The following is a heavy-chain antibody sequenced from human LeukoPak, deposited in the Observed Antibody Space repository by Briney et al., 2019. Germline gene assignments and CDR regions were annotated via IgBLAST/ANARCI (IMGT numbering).Heavy chain of an antibody. CDR1: GFTFSTYS. CDR2: ISSSSSYI. V-gene: IGHV3-21*01. D-gene: IGHD6-13*01. J-gene: IGHJ4*02. CDR3: ARAHRSSWYGFGF. Sequence: GGSLRLSCAASGFTFSTYSINWVRQAPGKGLEWVSSISSSSSYIYYADSVKGRFTISRDNAKNALYLQIDSVRAEDTAVYYCARAHRSSWYGFGFWGQGTLVTVSS.